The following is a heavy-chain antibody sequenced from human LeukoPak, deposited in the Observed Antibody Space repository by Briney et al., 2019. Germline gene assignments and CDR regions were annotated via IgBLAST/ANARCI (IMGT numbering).Heavy chain of an antibody. J-gene: IGHJ4*02. CDR3: ATFAGYTSYYDFWSGYYPLVDY. CDR2: ISGSGGST. D-gene: IGHD3-3*01. V-gene: IGHV3-23*01. CDR1: GFTFSSYA. Sequence: GGSLRLSCAASGFTFSSYAMSWVRQAPGKGLEWVSAISGSGGSTYYADSVKGRFTIARNNSKNTLYLKMNSLRAEDTAVYYCATFAGYTSYYDFWSGYYPLVDYWGQGTLVTVSS.